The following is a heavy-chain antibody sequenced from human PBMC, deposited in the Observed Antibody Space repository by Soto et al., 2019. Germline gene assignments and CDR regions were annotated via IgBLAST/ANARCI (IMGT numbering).Heavy chain of an antibody. CDR1: GGTFSSYT. CDR3: ARSEGYCTNGVCYYLDY. CDR2: IIPILGIA. Sequence: SVKVSCKASGGTFSSYTISWVRQAPGQGLEWMGRIIPILGIANYAQKFQGRVTITADKSTSTAYMELSSLRSEDTAVYYCARSEGYCTNGVCYYLDYWGQGTLVTVSS. V-gene: IGHV1-69*02. J-gene: IGHJ4*02. D-gene: IGHD2-8*01.